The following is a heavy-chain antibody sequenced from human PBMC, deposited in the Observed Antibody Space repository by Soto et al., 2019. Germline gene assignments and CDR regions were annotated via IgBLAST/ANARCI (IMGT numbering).Heavy chain of an antibody. D-gene: IGHD6-19*01. CDR3: ARGRRGQWLGVGAFDI. V-gene: IGHV1-18*04. CDR2: ISAYNGNT. Sequence: ASVKVSCKASGYTFTSYGISWVRQAPGQGLEWMGWISAYNGNTNYAQKLQGRVTMTTDTSTSTAYMELRSLRSDDTAVYYCARGRRGQWLGVGAFDIWGQGTMVTVSS. J-gene: IGHJ3*02. CDR1: GYTFTSYG.